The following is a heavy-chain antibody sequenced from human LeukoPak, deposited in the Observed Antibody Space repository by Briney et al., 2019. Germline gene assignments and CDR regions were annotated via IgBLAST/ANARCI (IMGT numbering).Heavy chain of an antibody. D-gene: IGHD5-12*01. J-gene: IGHJ5*02. CDR1: GGSISRGSYY. CDR3: ARGRVKWLRFDPRRNWFDP. V-gene: IGHV4-61*09. Sequence: KSSQTLSLTCTVSGGSISRGSYYWSWIRQPAGKGLEWIGEINHSGSTNYNPSLKSRVTISVDTSKNQFSLKLSSVTAADTAVYYCARGRVKWLRFDPRRNWFDPWGQGTLVTVSS. CDR2: INHSGST.